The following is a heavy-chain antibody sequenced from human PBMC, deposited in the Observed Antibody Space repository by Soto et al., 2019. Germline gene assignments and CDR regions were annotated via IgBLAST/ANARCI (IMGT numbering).Heavy chain of an antibody. J-gene: IGHJ4*02. CDR3: ARYCSSTSCYNILFDY. Sequence: ASETLSLTCTVSGGSISSSSYYWGWIRQPPGKGLEWIGSIYYSGSTYYNPSLKSRVTISVDTSKNQFSLKLSSVTAADTAVYYCARYCSSTSCYNILFDYWGQGTLVTVSS. CDR1: GGSISSSSYY. V-gene: IGHV4-39*01. D-gene: IGHD2-2*01. CDR2: IYYSGST.